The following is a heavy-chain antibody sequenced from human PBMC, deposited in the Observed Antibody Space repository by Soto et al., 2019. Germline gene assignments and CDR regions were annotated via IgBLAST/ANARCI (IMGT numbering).Heavy chain of an antibody. J-gene: IGHJ6*02. CDR3: ASGGNRGLYYYYYGMDV. CDR2: INSDGSST. Sequence: GGSLRLSCAASGFTFSSYWMHWVRQAPGKGLVWVSRINSDGSSTSYADSVKGRFTISRDNAKNTLYLQMNSLRAEDTAVYYCASGGNRGLYYYYYGMDVWGQGTTVTVSS. CDR1: GFTFSSYW. D-gene: IGHD2-15*01. V-gene: IGHV3-74*01.